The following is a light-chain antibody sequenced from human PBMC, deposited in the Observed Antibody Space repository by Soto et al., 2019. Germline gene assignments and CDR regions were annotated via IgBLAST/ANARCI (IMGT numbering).Light chain of an antibody. J-gene: IGLJ1*01. V-gene: IGLV2-18*02. CDR2: EVS. CDR3: SSYTSSSGYV. Sequence: QSVLTQPPSVPGSPGQSVTISCTGTSSDVGSYNRVSWYQQPPGTDPKLMIYEVSNRPSGVPDRFSGSKSGNTASLTISGLQAEDEADYYCSSYTSSSGYVFGTGTKVTVL. CDR1: SSDVGSYNR.